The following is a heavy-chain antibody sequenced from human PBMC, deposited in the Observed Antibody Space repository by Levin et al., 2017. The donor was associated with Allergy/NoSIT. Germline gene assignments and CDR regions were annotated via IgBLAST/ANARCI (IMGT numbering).Heavy chain of an antibody. V-gene: IGHV3-9*01. CDR3: AKDIVPYYYDSSGYFEGTSFSD. CDR2: ISWNSGTI. D-gene: IGHD3-22*01. Sequence: SLKISCAAFGFTFDDYAMHWVRQAPGKGLEWVSGISWNSGTIVYADSVKGRFTISRDNAKNSLYLQMNSLRAEDTALYYCAKDIVPYYYDSSGYFEGTSFSDWGQGILVTVSS. CDR1: GFTFDDYA. J-gene: IGHJ4*02.